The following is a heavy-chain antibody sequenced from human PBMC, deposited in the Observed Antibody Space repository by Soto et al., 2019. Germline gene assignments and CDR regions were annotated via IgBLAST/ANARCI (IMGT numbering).Heavy chain of an antibody. D-gene: IGHD3-3*01. V-gene: IGHV4-31*03. Sequence: QVQLQESGPGLVKPSQTLSLTCTVSGGSISSGDYYWSWIRQHPGKGLEWIGYIYYSGSTYYNPSLKSRVTXSXDXPKNQCSLKLSSVTAADTAVYYCARWWSGSRQGFDPWGQGTLVTVSS. J-gene: IGHJ5*02. CDR3: ARWWSGSRQGFDP. CDR2: IYYSGST. CDR1: GGSISSGDYY.